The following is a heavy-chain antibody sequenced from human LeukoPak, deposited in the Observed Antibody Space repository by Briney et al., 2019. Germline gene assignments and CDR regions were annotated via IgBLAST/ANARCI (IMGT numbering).Heavy chain of an antibody. CDR3: ASLPAIAAAGARTG. J-gene: IGHJ4*02. V-gene: IGHV1-18*01. CDR1: GYTFTSYG. CDR2: ISAYNGNT. D-gene: IGHD6-13*01. Sequence: GASVKVSCKASGYTFTSYGISWVRQAPGQGLEWMGSISAYNGNTNYAQKLQGRVTMTTDTSTSTAYMELRSLRSDDTAVYYCASLPAIAAAGARTGWGQGILVTVSS.